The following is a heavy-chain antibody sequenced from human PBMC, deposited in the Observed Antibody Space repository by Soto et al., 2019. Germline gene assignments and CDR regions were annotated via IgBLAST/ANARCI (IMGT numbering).Heavy chain of an antibody. J-gene: IGHJ3*01. CDR2: INAGNGNT. V-gene: IGHV1-3*01. CDR3: AGEYGKGTYDF. CDR1: GGTFSRYA. D-gene: IGHD3-10*01. Sequence: QVQLVQSGAEVQRPGASVRVSCTTSGGTFSRYAIHWVRQAPGQSLEWMGWINAGNGNTKYSQKFQGRITITRDTSASTAYMELSSLRSEDTAVYYCAGEYGKGTYDFWGQGTMVTVSS.